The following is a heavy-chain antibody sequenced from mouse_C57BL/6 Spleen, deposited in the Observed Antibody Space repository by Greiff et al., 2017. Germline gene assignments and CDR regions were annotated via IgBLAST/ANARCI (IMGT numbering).Heavy chain of an antibody. CDR1: GYTFTSYW. CDR3: ARRRTGNWYFDV. J-gene: IGHJ1*03. V-gene: IGHV1-69*01. D-gene: IGHD4-1*01. CDR2: IDPSDSYT. Sequence: QVQLQQTGAELVMPGASVKLSCKASGYTFTSYWMHWVKQRPGQGLEWIGEIDPSDSYTNYNQKFKGKSTLTVDKSSSTAYMQLSSLTSEDSAVYYCARRRTGNWYFDVGGTGTTVTVSS.